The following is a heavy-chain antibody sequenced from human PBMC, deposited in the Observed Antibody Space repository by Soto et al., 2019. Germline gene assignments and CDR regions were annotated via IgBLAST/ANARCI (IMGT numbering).Heavy chain of an antibody. Sequence: EVPLVESGGGLVQPGESLRLSCAASGFTFSSYWMHWVRQAPGKGLVWVSRLNSDGSATTYADSVKGRFTISRDNAKNTLELQMNSLRAEDTAVYFCARDPQLWRLDSWGKGTLVTVSS. D-gene: IGHD5-18*01. CDR3: ARDPQLWRLDS. CDR2: LNSDGSAT. V-gene: IGHV3-74*01. J-gene: IGHJ4*02. CDR1: GFTFSSYW.